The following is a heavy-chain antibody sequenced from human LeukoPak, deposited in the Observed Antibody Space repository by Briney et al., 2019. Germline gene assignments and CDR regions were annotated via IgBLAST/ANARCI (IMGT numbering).Heavy chain of an antibody. V-gene: IGHV3-53*01. J-gene: IGHJ5*02. CDR1: GFTVNNNY. D-gene: IGHD5-24*01. Sequence: PGGSLRLSCAASGFTVNNNYVSWVRQAPGKGLEWVSVICGGGSTYYADSVKGRFTISRDNSKNTVYLQMNSLRAEDAAVYYCARVQRSSNWFDPWGQGTLVTVSS. CDR2: ICGGGST. CDR3: ARVQRSSNWFDP.